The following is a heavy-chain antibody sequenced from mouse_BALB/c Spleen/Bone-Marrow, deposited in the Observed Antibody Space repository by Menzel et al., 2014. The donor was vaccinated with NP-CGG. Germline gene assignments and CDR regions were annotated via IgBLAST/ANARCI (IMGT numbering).Heavy chain of an antibody. CDR2: ISNGGSTT. J-gene: IGHJ4*01. CDR1: GFTFSYYT. D-gene: IGHD2-2*01. V-gene: IGHV5-12-2*01. CDR3: ARDGYDVGGALDY. Sequence: EVKLVESGGGLVQPGGSLKLSCAASGFTFSYYTMSWVRQTPEKRLEWVAYISNGGSTTYHPDTVKGRFTISRDNAKNTLYLQMSSLKSEGTAMYYCARDGYDVGGALDYWGQGTSVTVSS.